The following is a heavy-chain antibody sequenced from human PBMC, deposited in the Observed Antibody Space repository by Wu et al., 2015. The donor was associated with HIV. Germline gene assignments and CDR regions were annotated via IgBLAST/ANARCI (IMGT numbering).Heavy chain of an antibody. V-gene: IGHV1-69*01. CDR2: IIPMFGTA. CDR1: GDTFSTYA. D-gene: IGHD3-22*01. Sequence: QVQLVQSGAEMKKPGSSVKVSCKASGDTFSTYAITWVRQAPGQGLEWMGGIIPMFGTAKYAQKFQGRVTINADDSTSTAYMELSGLRSDDTAVYYCARGRDSQEGRGRGWRTYYYDDSGYLYYYMTSWGKRDHGHRLL. CDR3: ARGRDSQEGRGRGWRTYYYDDSGYLYYYMTS. J-gene: IGHJ6*03.